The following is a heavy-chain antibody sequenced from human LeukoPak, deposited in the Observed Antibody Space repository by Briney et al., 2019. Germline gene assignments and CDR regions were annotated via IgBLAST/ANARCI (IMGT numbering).Heavy chain of an antibody. D-gene: IGHD3-10*01. J-gene: IGHJ5*02. Sequence: KPSETLSLTCAVYGGSFSGYYWSWIRQPPGKGLEWIGEINHSGSTNYNPSLKSRVTISVDTSKNQFSLKLSSVTAADTAVYYCARHRFYGSGSYRLNWFDPWGQGTLVTVSS. CDR1: GGSFSGYY. V-gene: IGHV4-34*01. CDR2: INHSGST. CDR3: ARHRFYGSGSYRLNWFDP.